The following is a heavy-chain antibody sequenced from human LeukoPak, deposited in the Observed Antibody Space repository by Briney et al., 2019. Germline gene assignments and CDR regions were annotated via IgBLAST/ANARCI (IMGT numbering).Heavy chain of an antibody. D-gene: IGHD1-1*01. J-gene: IGHJ4*02. V-gene: IGHV3-30-3*01. CDR2: ISYDGSNK. CDR1: GFTFSSYA. Sequence: GRSLRLSCAASGFTFSSYAMHWVRQAPGKGLEWVAVISYDGSNKYYADSVKGRFTISRDNAKNTLYLQMNSLRVEDTAVYYCAREALSTAGTHWGQGTLVTVSS. CDR3: AREALSTAGTH.